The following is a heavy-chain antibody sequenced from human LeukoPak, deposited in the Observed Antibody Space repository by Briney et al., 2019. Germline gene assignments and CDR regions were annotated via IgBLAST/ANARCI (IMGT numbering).Heavy chain of an antibody. V-gene: IGHV4-34*01. CDR3: ARGGFWSGYYLNY. Sequence: PSETLSLTCAVYGGSFRGYYWSWIRQPPGKGLEWSGEINHSGSTNYNPSLTSRVTISVDTSKNQFSLKLSSVTAADTAVYYCARGGFWSGYYLNYWGQGTLVTVSS. CDR1: GGSFRGYY. CDR2: INHSGST. D-gene: IGHD3-3*01. J-gene: IGHJ4*02.